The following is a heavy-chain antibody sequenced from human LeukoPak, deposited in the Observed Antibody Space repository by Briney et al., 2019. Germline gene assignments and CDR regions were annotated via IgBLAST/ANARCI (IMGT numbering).Heavy chain of an antibody. CDR1: GYSISTGYY. CDR3: ARGDVAARPNDY. V-gene: IGHV4-38-2*02. CDR2: IYHSGTT. D-gene: IGHD6-6*01. J-gene: IGHJ4*02. Sequence: NPSETLSLTCTVSGYSISTGYYWGWIRQPPGKGLEWIGSIYHSGTTYYNPSLKSRVTISVDTSKNQFSLKLSSVTAADTAVYYCARGDVAARPNDYWGQGTLVTVSS.